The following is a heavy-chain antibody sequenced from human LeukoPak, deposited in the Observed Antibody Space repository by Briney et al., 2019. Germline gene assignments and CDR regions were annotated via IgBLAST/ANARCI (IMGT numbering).Heavy chain of an antibody. CDR2: IIPILGIA. CDR3: ASRQDWFDP. CDR1: GGTFSSYA. J-gene: IGHJ5*02. V-gene: IGHV1-69*04. Sequence: SVKVSCKASGGTFSSYAISWVRQAPGQGLEWMGRIIPILGIANYAQKFQGRVTITADKYTSTAYMELSSLRSEDTAVYYCASRQDWFDPWGQGTLVTVSS.